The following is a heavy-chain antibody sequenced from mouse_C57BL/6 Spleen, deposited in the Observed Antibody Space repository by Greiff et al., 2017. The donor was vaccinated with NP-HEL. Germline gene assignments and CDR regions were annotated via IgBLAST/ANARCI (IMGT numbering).Heavy chain of an antibody. V-gene: IGHV1-55*01. CDR1: GYTFTSYW. CDR3: ATAPYGSSYWYFDV. Sequence: QVQLQQPGAELVKPGASVKMSCKASGYTFTSYWITWVKQRPGQGLEWIGDIYPGSGSTNYNEKFKSKATLTVDTSSSTAYMQLSSLTSEDSAVYYCATAPYGSSYWYFDVWGTGTSVTVSS. D-gene: IGHD1-1*01. J-gene: IGHJ1*03. CDR2: IYPGSGST.